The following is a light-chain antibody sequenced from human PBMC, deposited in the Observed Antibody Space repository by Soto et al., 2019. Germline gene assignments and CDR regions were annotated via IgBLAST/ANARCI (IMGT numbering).Light chain of an antibody. CDR3: GTWDSSLNTVL. CDR2: DNS. CDR1: SNDVRDYKF. J-gene: IGLJ3*02. V-gene: IGLV1-51*01. Sequence: QSALTQPASVSGSPGQSITISCTGTSNDVRDYKFVSWYQQHPGKAPKLIIYDNSTRPSGIPDRFSGSKSGTSATLGIIGLQTGDEAVYYCGTWDSSLNTVLFGGGTKLTVL.